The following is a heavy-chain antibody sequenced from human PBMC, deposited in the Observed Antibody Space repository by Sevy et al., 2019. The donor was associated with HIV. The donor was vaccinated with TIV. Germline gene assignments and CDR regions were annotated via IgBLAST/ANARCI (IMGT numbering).Heavy chain of an antibody. CDR3: ARALRPSGVAAVWYYYGVDV. CDR2: ITPSFRTS. D-gene: IGHD3-10*01. V-gene: IGHV1-69*13. CDR1: GGLFKSYG. Sequence: AAVKVSCKASGGLFKSYGISWVGQAPGRGLEWMGGITPSFRTSTYAQKFQERLTVSADESTNTVYMELSSLRSDDTAVYYRARALRPSGVAAVWYYYGVDVWGQGTPVTVSS. J-gene: IGHJ6*02.